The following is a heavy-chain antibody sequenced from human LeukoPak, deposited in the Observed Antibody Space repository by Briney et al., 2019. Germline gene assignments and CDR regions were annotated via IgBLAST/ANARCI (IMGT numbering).Heavy chain of an antibody. J-gene: IGHJ4*02. CDR3: VRGSTLRHYQY. CDR2: IYYSGST. V-gene: IGHV4-39*01. Sequence: PSETLSLTCTVSGGSISSTTYYWGWIRRPPGKGLEWIGTIYYSGSTYYNPSLKSRVTVSVDTSKNQFSLILSSVTAADTAVYYCVRGSTLRHYQYWGKGTLVTVSS. CDR1: GGSISSTTYY. D-gene: IGHD3-16*01.